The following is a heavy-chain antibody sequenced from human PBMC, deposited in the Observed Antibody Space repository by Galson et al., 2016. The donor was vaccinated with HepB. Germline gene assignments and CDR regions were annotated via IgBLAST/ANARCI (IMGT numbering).Heavy chain of an antibody. CDR3: ARDLEWRNYDFWSHIQVGYFDY. CDR1: GYTFTNYG. D-gene: IGHD3-3*01. V-gene: IGHV1-18*01. J-gene: IGHJ4*02. CDR2: ISAYNGNT. Sequence: SVKVSCKASGYTFTNYGIIWVRHAPGQGLEWMGWISAYNGNTNYAQKFQGRVTMTTDTSTSTAYLDLRSLGSDDTAVYYCARDLEWRNYDFWSHIQVGYFDYWGQGTLVTVSP.